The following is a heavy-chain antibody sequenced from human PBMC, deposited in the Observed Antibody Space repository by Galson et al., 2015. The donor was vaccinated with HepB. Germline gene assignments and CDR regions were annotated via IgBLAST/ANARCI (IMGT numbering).Heavy chain of an antibody. V-gene: IGHV1-8*01. CDR3: ASVPLAAAGTLYYYYGMDV. CDR2: MNPNSGNT. CDR1: GYTFTSYD. J-gene: IGHJ6*02. D-gene: IGHD6-13*01. Sequence: SVKVSCKASGYTFTSYDINWVRQATGQGLEWMGWMNPNSGNTGYAQRFQGRVTMTRNTSISTAYMELSSLRSEDTAVYYCASVPLAAAGTLYYYYGMDVWGQGTTVTVSS.